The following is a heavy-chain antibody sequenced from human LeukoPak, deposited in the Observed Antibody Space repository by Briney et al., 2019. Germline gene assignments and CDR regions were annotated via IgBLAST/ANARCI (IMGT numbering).Heavy chain of an antibody. J-gene: IGHJ6*03. CDR1: GGSISSYY. V-gene: IGHV4-4*07. CDR2: IYTSGST. Sequence: PSETLSLTCTVSGGSISSYYWSWIRQPAGKGLEWLGRIYTSGSTNYNPSLKSRVTMSVDTSKNQFSLKLSSVTAADTAVYYCAGVMAWSTSNYYYYMDVWGKGTTVTVSS. D-gene: IGHD2-2*01. CDR3: AGVMAWSTSNYYYYMDV.